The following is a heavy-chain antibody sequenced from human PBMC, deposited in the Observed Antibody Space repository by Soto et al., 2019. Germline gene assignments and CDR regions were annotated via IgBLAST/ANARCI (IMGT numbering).Heavy chain of an antibody. V-gene: IGHV3-23*01. D-gene: IGHD2-2*01. CDR1: GFTFSSYA. Sequence: EVQLLESGGGLVQPGGSLRLSCAASGFTFSSYAMSWVRQAPGKGLEWVSAISGSGGSTYYADSVKGRFTIARDNSKNRLYLQMSSLRAEDTAVYYCAKGRGYCSSTSCYVGSDYWGQGTLVTVSS. CDR3: AKGRGYCSSTSCYVGSDY. CDR2: ISGSGGST. J-gene: IGHJ4*02.